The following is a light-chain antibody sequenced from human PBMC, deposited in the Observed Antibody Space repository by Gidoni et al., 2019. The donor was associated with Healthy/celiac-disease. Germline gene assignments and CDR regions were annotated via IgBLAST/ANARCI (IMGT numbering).Light chain of an antibody. CDR2: DAS. CDR1: QSVSSY. J-gene: IGKJ4*01. CDR3: QQRSNWPRRLT. V-gene: IGKV3-11*01. Sequence: EIVLTQSPATLSLSPGESATLSCRASQSVSSYLAWYQQKPGQAPRLLIYDASNRATGIPARFSGSGSGTDFTLTISSLEPEDFAVYYCQQRSNWPRRLTFGGGTKVEIK.